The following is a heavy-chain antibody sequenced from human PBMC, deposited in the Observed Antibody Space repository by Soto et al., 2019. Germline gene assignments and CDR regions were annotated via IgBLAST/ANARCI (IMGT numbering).Heavy chain of an antibody. CDR1: GGSISSSSYY. CDR3: ASTLWFGEFRNYYYMDV. V-gene: IGHV4-39*01. Sequence: PSETLSLTCTVSGGSISSSSYYWGWIRQPPGKGLEWIGSIYYSGSTYYNPSLKSRVTISVDTSKNQFSLKLSSVTAADTAVYYCASTLWFGEFRNYYYMDVWGKGTTVTSP. J-gene: IGHJ6*03. D-gene: IGHD3-10*01. CDR2: IYYSGST.